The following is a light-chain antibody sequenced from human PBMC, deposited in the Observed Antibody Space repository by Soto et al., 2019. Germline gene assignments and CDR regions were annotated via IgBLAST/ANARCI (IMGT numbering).Light chain of an antibody. CDR2: LGS. V-gene: IGKV2-28*01. J-gene: IGKJ1*01. CDR3: MQALQTPRT. CDR1: QSLLDSRGFNY. Sequence: DIVMTQSPLSLPVTPGEPASISCRPSQSLLDSRGFNYLDWYLQKPGQAPQLLIYLGSTRASGVPNRFSGRGSGTDFTLKISRVEAEDVGVYYCMQALQTPRTFGQGTKVEIK.